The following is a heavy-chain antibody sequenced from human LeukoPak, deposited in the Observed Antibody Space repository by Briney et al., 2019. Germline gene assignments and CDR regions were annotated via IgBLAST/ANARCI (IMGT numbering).Heavy chain of an antibody. CDR1: GGTFSSYT. Sequence: ASVKVSCKASGGTFSSYTISWVRQAPGQGLEWMGRIIPILGIANYAQKFRGRVTITADKSTSTAYMELSSLRSEDTAVYYCAREVKRGSSYGYPLLGYWGQGTLVTVSS. CDR3: AREVKRGSSYGYPLLGY. D-gene: IGHD5-18*01. J-gene: IGHJ4*02. CDR2: IIPILGIA. V-gene: IGHV1-69*04.